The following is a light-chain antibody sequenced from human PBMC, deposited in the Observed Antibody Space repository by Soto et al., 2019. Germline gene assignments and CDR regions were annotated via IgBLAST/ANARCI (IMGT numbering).Light chain of an antibody. V-gene: IGKV1-39*01. CDR3: QHSYSTPRLT. Sequence: DIQMTQSPSSLSASVGDRVTITCRASQSISIYLNWYQQKPGKAPKFLIYAASSLQSGVQSRFSGSGSGTDFTLTISSPHPEDCAPYYCQHSYSTPRLTVGGGTKVEI. J-gene: IGKJ4*01. CDR1: QSISIY. CDR2: AAS.